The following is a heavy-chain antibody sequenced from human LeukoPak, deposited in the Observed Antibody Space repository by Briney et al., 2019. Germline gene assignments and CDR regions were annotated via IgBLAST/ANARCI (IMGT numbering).Heavy chain of an antibody. CDR3: ARVYSGYVRYFDY. CDR2: ISTYNGNT. CDR1: GYTFTSYG. V-gene: IGHV1-18*01. D-gene: IGHD5-12*01. J-gene: IGHJ4*02. Sequence: ASVKVSCKASGYTFTSYGISWVRQAPGQGLEWMGWISTYNGNTNSAQKFQGRVTMTTDTSTGTAYMELRSLRSDDTAVYYCARVYSGYVRYFDYWGQRTLVTVSS.